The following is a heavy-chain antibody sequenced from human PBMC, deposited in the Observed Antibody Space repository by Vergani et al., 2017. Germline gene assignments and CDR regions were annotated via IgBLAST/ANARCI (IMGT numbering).Heavy chain of an antibody. Sequence: QVQLVESGGGVVQPGGSLRLSCAASGFTFSSYGMHWVRQAPGKGLEWVAFIRYDGSNKYYADSVKGRFTISRDNSKNTLYLQMNSLRAEDTAVYYCARGQYSSSWYYYYYYYMDVWGKGTTVTVSS. CDR3: ARGQYSSSWYYYYYYYMDV. CDR1: GFTFSSYG. V-gene: IGHV3-30*02. D-gene: IGHD6-13*01. J-gene: IGHJ6*03. CDR2: IRYDGSNK.